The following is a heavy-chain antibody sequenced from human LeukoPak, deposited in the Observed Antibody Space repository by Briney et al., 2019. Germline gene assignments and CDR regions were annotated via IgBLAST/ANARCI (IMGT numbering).Heavy chain of an antibody. V-gene: IGHV4-59*01. J-gene: IGHJ6*03. CDR2: IYYSGST. Sequence: PSETLSLTCTVSGVSISDYYWNWIRQPPGKGLEWIGYIYYSGSTTYNPSLKSRVTMSVDTAKNQFSLKLRSVTAADTAVYYCARGDFCSSTNCYLRPMDVWGKGTTVTVS. CDR1: GVSISDYY. D-gene: IGHD2-2*01. CDR3: ARGDFCSSTNCYLRPMDV.